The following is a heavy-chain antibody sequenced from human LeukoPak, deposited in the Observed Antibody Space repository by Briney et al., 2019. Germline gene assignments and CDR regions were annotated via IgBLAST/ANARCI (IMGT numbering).Heavy chain of an antibody. CDR3: VRDAVADRFSAFDI. J-gene: IGHJ3*02. CDR2: ISTMSNYI. CDR1: GFDFSTYA. Sequence: GGSLRLSCAASGFDFSTYAINWVRQAPGKGLEWVSSISTMSNYIFYGDSVKGRFTISRDNAKNSLYLQMNNLRVEDTAVYYCVRDAVADRFSAFDIWGQGTVVTVSS. V-gene: IGHV3-21*01. D-gene: IGHD6-19*01.